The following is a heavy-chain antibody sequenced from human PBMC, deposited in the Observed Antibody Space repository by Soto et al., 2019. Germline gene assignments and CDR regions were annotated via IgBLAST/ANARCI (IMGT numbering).Heavy chain of an antibody. V-gene: IGHV4-30-2*01. CDR3: ARGLSYDWLGAYYFDY. Sequence: LTCAVSGGSISSGGYSWSGIRQPPGKGLEWIGYIYHSGSTYYNPSLKSRVTISVDRSKNQFSLKLSSVTAADTAVYYCARGLSYDWLGAYYFDYWGQGTLVTVSS. CDR1: GGSISSGGYS. CDR2: IYHSGST. D-gene: IGHD3-9*01. J-gene: IGHJ4*02.